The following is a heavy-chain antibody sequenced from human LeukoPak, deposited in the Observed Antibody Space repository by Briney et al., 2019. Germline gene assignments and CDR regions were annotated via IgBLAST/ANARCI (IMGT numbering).Heavy chain of an antibody. CDR1: GFSLSTSGMC. CDR2: IDWDDDK. CDR3: ARMVMTRRGATEDY. Sequence: SGPALVKPAQTLTLTCTFSGFSLSTSGMCVSWIRQPQGKALERLARIDWDDDKYYSTSLKTSLTISKDTSKNQVVLTMTNMDPVDTATYYCARMVMTRRGATEDYWGQGTLVTVSS. V-gene: IGHV2-70*11. J-gene: IGHJ4*02. D-gene: IGHD1-26*01.